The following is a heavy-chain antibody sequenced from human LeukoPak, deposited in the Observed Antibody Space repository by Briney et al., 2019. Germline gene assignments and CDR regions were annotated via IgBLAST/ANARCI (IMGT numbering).Heavy chain of an antibody. Sequence: GRSLRLSCAASGFTFRSYAMHWVRQAPGKGLEWVAVISYDGSNKYYADSVKGRFTISRDNAKNSLYLQMNSLRAEDTAVYYCARDSIQLWFPRSFDYWGQGTLVTVSS. CDR1: GFTFRSYA. D-gene: IGHD5-18*01. J-gene: IGHJ4*02. CDR2: ISYDGSNK. V-gene: IGHV3-30-3*01. CDR3: ARDSIQLWFPRSFDY.